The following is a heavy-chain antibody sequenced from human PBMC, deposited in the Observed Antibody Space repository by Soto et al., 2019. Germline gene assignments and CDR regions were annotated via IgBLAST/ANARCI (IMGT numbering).Heavy chain of an antibody. D-gene: IGHD1-26*01. Sequence: QVQLQESGPGLVKPSETLSLTCTVSGGSISSYYCSWIRQPPGKGLEWIGYIYYSGSTNYNPSLKSRLTIPVDTSKNPFSMKLSSVTAADTAVYYCARRYGSAIAYWGQGTLVTVSS. CDR2: IYYSGST. CDR3: ARRYGSAIAY. CDR1: GGSISSYY. J-gene: IGHJ4*02. V-gene: IGHV4-59*08.